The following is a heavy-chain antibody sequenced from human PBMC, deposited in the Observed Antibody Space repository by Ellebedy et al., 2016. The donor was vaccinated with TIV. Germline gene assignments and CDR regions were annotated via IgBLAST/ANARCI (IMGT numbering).Heavy chain of an antibody. D-gene: IGHD5-18*01. CDR3: TKGRGAAMAVYYFEH. J-gene: IGHJ4*02. CDR2: ISWSAGHI. V-gene: IGHV3-9*01. CDR1: GFRFDDFA. Sequence: SLKISCAASGFRFDDFAMHWVRQAPGKGPEWVAGISWSAGHIDYADSVKGRFTISRDNARNSLYLQMNSLRAEDTAFYYCTKGRGAAMAVYYFEHWGQGTLVTVSS.